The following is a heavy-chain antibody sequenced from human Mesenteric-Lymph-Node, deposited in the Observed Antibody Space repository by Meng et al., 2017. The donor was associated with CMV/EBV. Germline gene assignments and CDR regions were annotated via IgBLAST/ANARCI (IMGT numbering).Heavy chain of an antibody. V-gene: IGHV3-23*01. Sequence: GESLKISCAASGITFTNHWLHWVRQAPGKGLVWVSAFSGSGGNTYYADSVKGRFTVSRDNSKHTLDLHMHSLRADDTAVYYCAKDGAYASSSGYYYYGMDVWGQGTTVTVSS. D-gene: IGHD2-2*01. J-gene: IGHJ6*02. CDR2: FSGSGGNT. CDR1: GITFTNHW. CDR3: AKDGAYASSSGYYYYGMDV.